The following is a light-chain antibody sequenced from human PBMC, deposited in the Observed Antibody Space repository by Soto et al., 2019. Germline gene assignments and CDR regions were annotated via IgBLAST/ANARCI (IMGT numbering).Light chain of an antibody. CDR1: QSVSSSY. CDR3: QHFGSATYT. V-gene: IGKV3-20*01. J-gene: IGKJ2*01. Sequence: DIVLTQSPGTLSLSPGERATLSCRASQSVSSSYLAWYQQKPGQAPRLLIYDASSRATGIPERFSGSGSGTDFTLIISRLEPEDFAVYYCQHFGSATYTFGQGTKLEIK. CDR2: DAS.